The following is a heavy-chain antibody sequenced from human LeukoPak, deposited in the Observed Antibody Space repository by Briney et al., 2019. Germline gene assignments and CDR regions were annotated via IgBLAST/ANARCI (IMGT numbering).Heavy chain of an antibody. J-gene: IGHJ4*02. CDR2: IYYSGST. D-gene: IGHD2-15*01. Sequence: SETLSLTCTVSGGSISSYYWSWIRQPPGKGLEWIGYIYYSGSTNYNPSLKSRVTISVDTSKNQFPLKLSSVTAADTAVYYCARQTIGYCSGGSCYGGFDYWGQGTLVTVSS. CDR1: GGSISSYY. V-gene: IGHV4-59*01. CDR3: ARQTIGYCSGGSCYGGFDY.